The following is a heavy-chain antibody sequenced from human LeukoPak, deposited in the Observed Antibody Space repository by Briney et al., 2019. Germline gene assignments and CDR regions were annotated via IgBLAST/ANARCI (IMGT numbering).Heavy chain of an antibody. D-gene: IGHD4-17*01. J-gene: IGHJ4*02. V-gene: IGHV3-9*01. CDR1: GFTLDDYA. Sequence: PGGSLRLSCAASGFTLDDYAMHWVRQAPGKGLEWVSGTSWNSGSIGYADSVKGRFTIARDNAKNSLYLQMNSLRAEDTALYCCAKVPSTVTTKHDYFDHWGQGTLVTVSS. CDR3: AKVPSTVTTKHDYFDH. CDR2: TSWNSGSI.